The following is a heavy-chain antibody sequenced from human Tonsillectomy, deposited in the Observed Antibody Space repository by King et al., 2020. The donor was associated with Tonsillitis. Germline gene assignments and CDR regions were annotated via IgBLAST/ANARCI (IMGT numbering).Heavy chain of an antibody. Sequence: VQLVESGGGLIQPGGSLRLSCAASGFTVSSNYMSWVRQAPGKGLEWVSVIYSGGSPYYADSVRGRFTISRDNSKNTLYLQMNSLRAEDPAVNYCARDRIAVALYYYYYMDVWGKGTTVTVSS. CDR2: IYSGGSP. CDR1: GFTVSSNY. CDR3: ARDRIAVALYYYYYMDV. D-gene: IGHD6-19*01. V-gene: IGHV3-53*01. J-gene: IGHJ6*03.